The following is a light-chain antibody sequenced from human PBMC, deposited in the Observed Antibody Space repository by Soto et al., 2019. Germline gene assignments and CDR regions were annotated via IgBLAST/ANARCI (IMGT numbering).Light chain of an antibody. Sequence: EIVMTQSPATLSVSPGERATLSCRASQSVSRNLAWYQQKPGQAPTLLIYGASTRATGIPARFSGSGAGTEFTLTISSLQSDEFAVYYCQQDNNWPPITFGQGTRLEIK. V-gene: IGKV3D-15*01. CDR1: QSVSRN. J-gene: IGKJ5*01. CDR2: GAS. CDR3: QQDNNWPPIT.